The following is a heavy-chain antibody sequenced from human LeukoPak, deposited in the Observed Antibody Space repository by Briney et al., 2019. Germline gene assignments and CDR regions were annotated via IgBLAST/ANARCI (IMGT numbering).Heavy chain of an antibody. CDR1: GYTLTELS. CDR2: FDPEDGET. Sequence: GASVKVSCKVSGYTLTELSMHWVRQAPGKGLEWMGGFDPEDGETIYAQKFQGRVTMTEDTSTDTAYMELSSLRSEDTAVYYCATLVVPAADPSGRGDYWGQGTLVTVSS. V-gene: IGHV1-24*01. J-gene: IGHJ4*02. D-gene: IGHD2-2*01. CDR3: ATLVVPAADPSGRGDY.